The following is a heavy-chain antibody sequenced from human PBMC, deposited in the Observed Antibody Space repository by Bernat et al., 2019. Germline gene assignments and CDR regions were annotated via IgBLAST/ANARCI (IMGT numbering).Heavy chain of an antibody. CDR1: GFTFSSHN. V-gene: IGHV3-21*01. Sequence: EVQLVESGGGLVKPGGSLRLSCAASGFTFSSHNMNWVRQAPGKGLEWVSSISSSGSYIYYADSVKGRFTISRDKAKNSLSLQMDSLGAEDTAVDYCERDQATTGTTTTSFDDWGRGTMVTVSS. CDR2: ISSSGSYI. J-gene: IGHJ4*02. CDR3: ERDQATTGTTTTSFDD. D-gene: IGHD4-17*01.